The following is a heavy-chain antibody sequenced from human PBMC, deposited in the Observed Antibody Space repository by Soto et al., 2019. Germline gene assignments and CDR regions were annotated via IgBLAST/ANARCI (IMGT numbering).Heavy chain of an antibody. D-gene: IGHD6-13*01. Sequence: QVQLVQSGAEVKKPGASVKVSCKASGYTFTSYAMHWVRQAPGQRLEWMGWINAGNGNTKYSQKFQGSVTITRDTSASTAYMELSSLRSEDTAVYYCARTGSSSWYWFDPWGQGTLVTVSS. CDR1: GYTFTSYA. V-gene: IGHV1-3*01. CDR3: ARTGSSSWYWFDP. CDR2: INAGNGNT. J-gene: IGHJ5*02.